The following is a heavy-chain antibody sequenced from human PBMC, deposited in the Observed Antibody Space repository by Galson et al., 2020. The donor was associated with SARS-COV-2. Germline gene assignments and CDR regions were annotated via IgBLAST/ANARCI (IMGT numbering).Heavy chain of an antibody. Sequence: TAEILFLTCAGYGGSLSGYYWSWIRQPPGKGLEWIGEVNHSGSTNYNPSLKSRVTISVDTSKNQLSLKLRSMTAADTAVYYCARGTTGVNMILVVIGLYYYMDVWGKGTTVTVSS. CDR1: GGSLSGYY. J-gene: IGHJ6*03. CDR2: VNHSGST. D-gene: IGHD3-22*01. V-gene: IGHV4-34*01. CDR3: ARGTTGVNMILVVIGLYYYMDV.